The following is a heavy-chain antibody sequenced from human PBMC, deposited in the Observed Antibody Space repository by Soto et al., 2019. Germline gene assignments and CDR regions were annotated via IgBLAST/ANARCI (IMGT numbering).Heavy chain of an antibody. CDR2: INAGNGNT. CDR1: GYTLTSYS. Sequence: ASVKASCKDSGYTLTSYSMHWVRQAPGQRLEWMGWINAGNGNTKYSQKLQGRVTMTTDTSTSTAYMELRSLRSDDTAVYYCARVFLAVAGIKFDYWGQGTLVTVSS. D-gene: IGHD6-19*01. CDR3: ARVFLAVAGIKFDY. J-gene: IGHJ4*02. V-gene: IGHV1-3*01.